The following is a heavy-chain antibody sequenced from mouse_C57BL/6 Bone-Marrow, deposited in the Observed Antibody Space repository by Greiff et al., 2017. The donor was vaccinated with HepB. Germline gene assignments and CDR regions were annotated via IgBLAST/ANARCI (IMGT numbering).Heavy chain of an antibody. CDR1: GYTFTDYY. V-gene: IGHV1-26*01. J-gene: IGHJ3*01. CDR2: INPNNGGT. CDR3: ARGGAY. Sequence: VQLKQSGPELVKPGASVKISCKASGYTFTDYYMNWVKQSHGKSLEWIGDINPNNGGTSYNQKFKGKATLTVDKSSSTAYMELRSLTSEDSAVYYCARGGAYWGQGTLVTVSA.